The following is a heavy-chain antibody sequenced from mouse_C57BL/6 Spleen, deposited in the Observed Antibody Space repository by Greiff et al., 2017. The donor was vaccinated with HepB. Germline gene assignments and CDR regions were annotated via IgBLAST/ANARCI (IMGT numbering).Heavy chain of an antibody. CDR1: GFTFSDYY. CDR3: ASSTTRWFAY. CDR2: ISNGGGST. V-gene: IGHV5-12*01. J-gene: IGHJ3*01. Sequence: EVKLVESGGGLVQPGGSLKLSCAASGFTFSDYYMYWVRQTPEKRLEWVAYISNGGGSTYYPDTVKGRFTISRDNAKNTLYLQMSRLKSEDTAMYYCASSTTRWFAYWGQGTLVTVSA. D-gene: IGHD2-1*01.